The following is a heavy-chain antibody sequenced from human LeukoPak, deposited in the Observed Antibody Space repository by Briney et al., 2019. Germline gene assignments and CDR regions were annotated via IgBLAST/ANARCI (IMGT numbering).Heavy chain of an antibody. CDR2: IYYTGST. Sequence: PSETLSLTCTVSGGYISGSGYYWGWIRQPPGKGLEWIGNIYYTGSTYYNPSLKTRVTISIDTSRNQFSLNLSSVTAADAAVYYCARDERARGGNSGYFDYWGQGTLITVSS. CDR3: ARDERARGGNSGYFDY. V-gene: IGHV4-39*07. J-gene: IGHJ4*02. D-gene: IGHD4-23*01. CDR1: GGYISGSGYY.